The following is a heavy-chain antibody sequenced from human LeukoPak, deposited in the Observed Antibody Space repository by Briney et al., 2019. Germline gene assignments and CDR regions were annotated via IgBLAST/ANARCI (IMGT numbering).Heavy chain of an antibody. D-gene: IGHD3-9*01. Sequence: GGSLRLSCAASGFTFSSYAMSWVRQAPGKGLEWVSAISGSGGSTYYADSVKGRFTISRDNSKNTLYLRMNSLRAEDTAVYYCAKDEFPYYDILTGYYDYWGQGTLVTVSS. J-gene: IGHJ4*02. V-gene: IGHV3-23*01. CDR1: GFTFSSYA. CDR3: AKDEFPYYDILTGYYDY. CDR2: ISGSGGST.